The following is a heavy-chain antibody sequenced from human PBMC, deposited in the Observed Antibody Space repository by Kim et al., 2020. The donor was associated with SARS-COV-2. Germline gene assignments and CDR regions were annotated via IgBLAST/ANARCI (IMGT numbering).Heavy chain of an antibody. Sequence: SETLSRTCTVSGYSISSGYYWGWIRQPPGKGLEWIGSIYHSGSTYYNPSLKSRVTISVDTSKNQFSLKLSSVTAADTAVYYCARVGGRVVVAAYPHFDY. CDR1: GYSISSGYY. CDR2: IYHSGST. J-gene: IGHJ4*01. CDR3: ARVGGRVVVAAYPHFDY. V-gene: IGHV4-38-2*02. D-gene: IGHD2-15*01.